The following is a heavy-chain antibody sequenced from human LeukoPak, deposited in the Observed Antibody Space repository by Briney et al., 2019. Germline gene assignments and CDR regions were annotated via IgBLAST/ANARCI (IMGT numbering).Heavy chain of an antibody. CDR1: GYTFTGYS. D-gene: IGHD3-3*01. CDR2: INPYTGGT. V-gene: IGHV1-2*02. CDR3: LRGVGSSFFGVVLTDSWYFDY. J-gene: IGHJ4*02. Sequence: ASVNVSCKASGYTFTGYSMHWVRPAPGQGLERMGWINPYTGGTNYVQKLQGRLTMTRHTYIPTHYIDLISLSSDETAGYYCLRGVGSSFFGVVLTDSWYFDYWGQGTLVTVSS.